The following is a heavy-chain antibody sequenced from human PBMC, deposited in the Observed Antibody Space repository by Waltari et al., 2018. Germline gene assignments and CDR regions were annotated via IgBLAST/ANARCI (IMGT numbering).Heavy chain of an antibody. CDR2: IYYRGST. D-gene: IGHD3-3*01. V-gene: IGHV4-39*07. Sequence: QLQLQESGPGLVKPSETLSLTCTVSGGSISSSSYYWGWIRQPPGKGLEWIGSIYYRGSTYYNPSLKSRVTISVDTSKNQFSLKLSSVTAADTAVYYCARDRIDFWSGYYPSGVFDYWGQGTLVTVSS. CDR1: GGSISSSSYY. J-gene: IGHJ4*02. CDR3: ARDRIDFWSGYYPSGVFDY.